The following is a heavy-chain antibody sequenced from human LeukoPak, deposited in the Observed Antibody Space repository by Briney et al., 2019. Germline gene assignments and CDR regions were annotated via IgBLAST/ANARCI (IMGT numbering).Heavy chain of an antibody. CDR1: GFTFSSYA. Sequence: GGSLRLSCAASGFTFSSYAMSWVRQAPGKGLEWVSAISGSGGSTYYADSVKGRFTISRDNSKNTLYLQMNSLRAEDTAVYYCAKDEKGYYHDTSGYPDAFDIWGQGTMVTVSS. CDR3: AKDEKGYYHDTSGYPDAFDI. D-gene: IGHD3-22*01. CDR2: ISGSGGST. J-gene: IGHJ3*02. V-gene: IGHV3-23*01.